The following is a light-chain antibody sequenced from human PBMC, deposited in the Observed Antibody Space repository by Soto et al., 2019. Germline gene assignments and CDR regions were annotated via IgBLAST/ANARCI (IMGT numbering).Light chain of an antibody. V-gene: IGKV3-20*01. J-gene: IGKJ5*01. CDR2: GAS. CDR1: QSVSSSY. CDR3: QQYGSSPPIT. Sequence: EIELTQSPGTLSLSPGERATLSCRASQSVSSSYLAWYQQKPGQAPRLLIYGASSRDTGITDRFSSSGFGTDLTITISRLKPEDFAVYYCQQYGSSPPITFGQVIRMEIK.